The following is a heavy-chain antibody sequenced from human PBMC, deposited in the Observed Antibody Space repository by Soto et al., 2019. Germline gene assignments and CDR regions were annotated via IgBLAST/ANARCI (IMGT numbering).Heavy chain of an antibody. D-gene: IGHD2-2*01. V-gene: IGHV3-9*01. J-gene: IGHJ4*02. CDR1: GFTFDDYA. Sequence: EVQLVESGGGLVQPGRSLRLSCAASGFTFDDYAMHWVRQAPGKGLEWVSGISWNSGSIGYADSVKGRFTISRDNAKNSLYLQMNSLRAEDTALYYCAKHNGPFLVPAASFDYWGQGTLVTVSS. CDR3: AKHNGPFLVPAASFDY. CDR2: ISWNSGSI.